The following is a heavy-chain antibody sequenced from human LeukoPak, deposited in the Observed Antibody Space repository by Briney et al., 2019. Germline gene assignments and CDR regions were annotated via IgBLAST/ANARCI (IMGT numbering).Heavy chain of an antibody. CDR2: IKQDGSEK. CDR1: GFTFSSYW. V-gene: IGHV3-7*01. Sequence: PGGSLRLSCAASGFTFSSYWMSWVRQAPGKGLEWVANIKQDGSEKYYVDSVKGRFTISRDNAKNSLYLQMNSLRAEDTAVYYCARHRTKRGYSAYDYQFDPWGQGTLVTVSS. J-gene: IGHJ5*02. D-gene: IGHD5-12*01. CDR3: ARHRTKRGYSAYDYQFDP.